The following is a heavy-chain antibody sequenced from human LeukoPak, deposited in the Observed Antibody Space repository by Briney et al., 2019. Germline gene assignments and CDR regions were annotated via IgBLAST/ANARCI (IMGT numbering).Heavy chain of an antibody. CDR3: ARRCFPPRSDFWSGWGLRGNYFDY. J-gene: IGHJ4*02. CDR2: IYYSGST. V-gene: IGHV4-39*01. CDR1: GGSISSSSYY. D-gene: IGHD3-3*01. Sequence: PSETLPLTCTVSGGSISSSSYYWGWIRQPPGKGLEWIGSIYYSGSTYYNPSLKSRVTISVDTSKNQFSLKLSSVTAADTAVYYCARRCFPPRSDFWSGWGLRGNYFDYWGQGTLVTVSS.